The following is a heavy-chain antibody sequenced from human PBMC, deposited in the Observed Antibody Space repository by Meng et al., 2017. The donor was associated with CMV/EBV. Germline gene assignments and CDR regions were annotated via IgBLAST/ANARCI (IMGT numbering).Heavy chain of an antibody. Sequence: SLKISCAASGFTFDDYAMHWVRQAPGKGLDWVSGISWNSGSIGYADSVKGRFTISRDNAKNSLYLQMNSLRAEDTALYYCAKDLEYSSSWRFDYWGQGTLVTVSS. J-gene: IGHJ4*02. CDR3: AKDLEYSSSWRFDY. V-gene: IGHV3-9*01. D-gene: IGHD6-6*01. CDR1: GFTFDDYA. CDR2: ISWNSGSI.